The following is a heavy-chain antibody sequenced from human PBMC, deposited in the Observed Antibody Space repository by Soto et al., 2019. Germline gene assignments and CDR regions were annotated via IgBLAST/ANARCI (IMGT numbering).Heavy chain of an antibody. D-gene: IGHD3-3*01. V-gene: IGHV3-30-3*01. CDR3: TRETMTIRLYFDY. J-gene: IGHJ4*02. Sequence: GGSLRLSCVASGFTFSSYAMHWVRQAPGKGLEWLALISYDGSNEYYADSVKGRFIISRDNSKNTLYLQVNSLRAEDTAMYYCTRETMTIRLYFDYWGQGALVTVYS. CDR1: GFTFSSYA. CDR2: ISYDGSNE.